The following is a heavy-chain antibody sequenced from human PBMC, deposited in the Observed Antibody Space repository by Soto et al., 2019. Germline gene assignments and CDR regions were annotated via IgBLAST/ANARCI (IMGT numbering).Heavy chain of an antibody. CDR3: AATQLGYCSGGSCYATDDAFDI. J-gene: IGHJ3*02. D-gene: IGHD2-15*01. CDR2: IVVGSGNT. CDR1: GFTFTSSA. Sequence: SVKVSCKASGFTFTSSAVQWVRRARGQRLEWIGWIVVGSGNTNYAQKFQERVTITRDMSTSTAYMELSSLRSEDTAVYYCAATQLGYCSGGSCYATDDAFDICGQGTMVTVSS. V-gene: IGHV1-58*01.